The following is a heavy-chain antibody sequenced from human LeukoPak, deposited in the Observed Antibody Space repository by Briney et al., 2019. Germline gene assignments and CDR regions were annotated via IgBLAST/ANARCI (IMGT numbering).Heavy chain of an antibody. Sequence: AGGSLRLSCAASGFTFDDYAMHWVRQAPGKGLEWVAVISYDGSNKYYADSVKGRFTISRDNSKNTLYLQMNSLRAEDTAVYYCASLAGNQLLYDYWGQGTLVTVSS. CDR2: ISYDGSNK. CDR3: ASLAGNQLLYDY. V-gene: IGHV3-30*03. D-gene: IGHD2-2*02. CDR1: GFTFDDYA. J-gene: IGHJ4*02.